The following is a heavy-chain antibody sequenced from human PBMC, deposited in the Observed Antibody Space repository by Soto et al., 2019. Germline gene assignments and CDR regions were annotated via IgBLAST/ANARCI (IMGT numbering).Heavy chain of an antibody. D-gene: IGHD3-16*01. V-gene: IGHV3-13*01. Sequence: GGSLRLSCAASGFTFSRYGMHWVRQAPGKNLEWVAAISTAGDTYYLGSVKGRFTISREDAKNSLSLQMNSLRVGDTAVYYCARGGDRFDGMDVWGQGTTVTVSS. CDR2: ISTAGDT. J-gene: IGHJ6*02. CDR1: GFTFSRYG. CDR3: ARGGDRFDGMDV.